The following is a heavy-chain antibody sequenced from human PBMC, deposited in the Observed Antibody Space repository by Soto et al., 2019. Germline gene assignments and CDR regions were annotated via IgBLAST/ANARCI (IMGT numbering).Heavy chain of an antibody. D-gene: IGHD3-22*01. CDR3: VRARATDSRPDY. V-gene: IGHV3-21*02. J-gene: IGHJ4*02. CDR2: VSSGSSYI. Sequence: EVQLVESGGGLVKPGGSLRLSCAASGFTLSLYAMIWVRQAPGKGLEWVSSVSSGSSYIYSADSLKGRFTISRDDAKNSLYLQMNSLRADDTAIYYCVRARATDSRPDYWGQGSLVTVSS. CDR1: GFTLSLYA.